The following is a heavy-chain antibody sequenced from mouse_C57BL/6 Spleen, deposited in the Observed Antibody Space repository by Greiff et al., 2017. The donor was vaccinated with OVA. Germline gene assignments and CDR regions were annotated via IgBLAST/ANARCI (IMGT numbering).Heavy chain of an antibody. Sequence: EVMLVESEGGLVQPGSSMKLSCTASGFTFSDYYMAWVRQVPEKGLEWVANINYDGSSTYYLDSLKSRFIISRDNAKNILYLQMSSLKSEDTATYYCARDGGYDYAMDYWGQGTSVTVSS. D-gene: IGHD2-2*01. J-gene: IGHJ4*01. CDR2: INYDGSST. CDR3: ARDGGYDYAMDY. CDR1: GFTFSDYY. V-gene: IGHV5-16*01.